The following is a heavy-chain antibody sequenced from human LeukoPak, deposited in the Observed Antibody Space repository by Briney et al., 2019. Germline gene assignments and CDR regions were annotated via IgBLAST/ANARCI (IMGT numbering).Heavy chain of an antibody. V-gene: IGHV3-48*03. CDR2: ISGSGSTI. J-gene: IGHJ4*02. CDR1: GFTFSSYE. CDR3: ATLWDPVAGTTQPLL. D-gene: IGHD6-19*01. Sequence: GGSLRLSCAASGFTFSSYEMNWVRQAPGKGLEWVSYISGSGSTIYYGDSLKGRFTISRDNANNSLYLQMNSLRVEDTAVYYCATLWDPVAGTTQPLLWGQGTLVTVSS.